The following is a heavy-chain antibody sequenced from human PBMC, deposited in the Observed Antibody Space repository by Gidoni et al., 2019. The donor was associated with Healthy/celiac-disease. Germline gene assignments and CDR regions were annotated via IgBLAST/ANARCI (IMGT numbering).Heavy chain of an antibody. V-gene: IGHV4-39*01. D-gene: IGHD6-13*01. J-gene: IGHJ3*02. CDR2: IYYSGST. CDR1: GGSISSSSYY. Sequence: QLQLQESGPGLVKPSETLSLTCTVSGGSISSSSYYWGWIRQPPGKGLEWIGSIYYSGSTYYNPSLKSRVTISVDTSKNQFSLKLSSVTAADTAVYYCARPGIADDAFDIWGQGTMVTVSS. CDR3: ARPGIADDAFDI.